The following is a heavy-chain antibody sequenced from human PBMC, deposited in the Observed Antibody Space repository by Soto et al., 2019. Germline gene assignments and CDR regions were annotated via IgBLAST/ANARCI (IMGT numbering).Heavy chain of an antibody. CDR1: GGSITNYY. J-gene: IGHJ6*02. V-gene: IGHV4-59*01. Sequence: TLSLTCAVSGGSITNYYWSWIRQPPGKGLEWLGYIYSSGDTNYNPSLKSRVTISVDRSKNQFSLRLTSVTAADTAVYYCARDYPYFTLTTTGGMDVWGQGTTVTVSS. D-gene: IGHD4-17*01. CDR3: ARDYPYFTLTTTGGMDV. CDR2: IYSSGDT.